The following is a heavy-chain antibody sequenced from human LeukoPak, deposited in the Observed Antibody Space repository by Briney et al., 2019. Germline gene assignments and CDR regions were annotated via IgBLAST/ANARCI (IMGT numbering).Heavy chain of an antibody. D-gene: IGHD3-16*01. CDR3: ARDYGGPTRRRDELYYYMDV. V-gene: IGHV3-30*01. J-gene: IGHJ6*03. CDR1: GFTFSSYA. CDR2: ISYDGSNK. Sequence: GRSLRLSSAASGFTFSSYAMHWVRQAPGKGLEWVAVISYDGSNKYYADSVKGRFTISRDNSKNTLYLQMNSLRAEDTAVYYCARDYGGPTRRRDELYYYMDVWGKGTTVTVSS.